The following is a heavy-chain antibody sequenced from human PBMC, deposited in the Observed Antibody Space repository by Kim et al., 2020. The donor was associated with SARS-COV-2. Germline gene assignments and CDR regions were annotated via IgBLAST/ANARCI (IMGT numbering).Heavy chain of an antibody. CDR2: IYYSGST. V-gene: IGHV4-30-2*01. J-gene: IGHJ3*02. CDR1: GGSISSGGYS. Sequence: SETLSLTCAVSGGSISSGGYSWSWIRQPPGKGLEWIGYIYYSGSTYYNPSLKSRVTISVDRSKNQFSLKLSSVTAADTAVYYCARCKDHYYDSSGDDAFDIWGQGTMVTVSS. D-gene: IGHD3-22*01. CDR3: ARCKDHYYDSSGDDAFDI.